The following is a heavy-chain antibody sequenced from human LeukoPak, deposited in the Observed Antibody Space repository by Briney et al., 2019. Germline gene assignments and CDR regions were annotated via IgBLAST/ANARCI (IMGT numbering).Heavy chain of an antibody. CDR2: ISTDGKDK. D-gene: IGHD6-13*01. CDR1: GFTFSTYA. J-gene: IGHJ4*02. V-gene: IGHV3-30*18. Sequence: TGGSLRLACAASGFTFSTYAMSWVRQAPGKGLEWVTVISTDGKDKKYADSVKGRFAISRDNSKNTLDLQMNSLRAEDTAVYYCAKDLKWAAAGYYFDSWGRGTLVTVSS. CDR3: AKDLKWAAAGYYFDS.